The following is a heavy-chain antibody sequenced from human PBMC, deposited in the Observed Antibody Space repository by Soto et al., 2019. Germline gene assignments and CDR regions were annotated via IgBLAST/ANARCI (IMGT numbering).Heavy chain of an antibody. V-gene: IGHV3-30*18. Sequence: QVQLVESGGGVVQPGRSLRLSCAASGFTFSSYGMHWVRQAPGKGLEWVAVISYDGSNKYYADSVKGRFTISRDNSKNTLYLQRNSLRAEDTAVYYCAKDRGWLAERYYYGMDVWGQGTTVTVSS. D-gene: IGHD6-19*01. J-gene: IGHJ6*02. CDR3: AKDRGWLAERYYYGMDV. CDR2: ISYDGSNK. CDR1: GFTFSSYG.